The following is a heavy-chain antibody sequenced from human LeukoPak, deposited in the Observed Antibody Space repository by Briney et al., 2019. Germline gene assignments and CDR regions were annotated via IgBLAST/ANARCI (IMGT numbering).Heavy chain of an antibody. J-gene: IGHJ5*02. CDR2: VYASGST. CDR1: GGSISSGNYY. Sequence: KSSETLSLTRTVSGGSISSGNYYWSWIRQPAGKGLEWIGRVYASGSTNYNPSLKSRVTISVDTSKNQFSLKLTSVTAADTAVYYCARIGVVVMVDNWFDPWGQGTQVTVSS. CDR3: ARIGVVVMVDNWFDP. V-gene: IGHV4-61*02. D-gene: IGHD2-8*01.